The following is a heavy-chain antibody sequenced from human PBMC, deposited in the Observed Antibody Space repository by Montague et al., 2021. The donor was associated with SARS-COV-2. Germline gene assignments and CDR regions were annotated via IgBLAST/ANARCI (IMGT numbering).Heavy chain of an antibody. CDR1: GGSISNYY. Sequence: SETLSLTCTVSGGSISNYYWTWIRQPAGKGLEWIGRLYTSGSTTYNPSLKSRVTMSVDTSKNQFSLNVTSVTAADTAIYYCARESGYSRGWRYYYVMDVWGQGTTVTVS. D-gene: IGHD6-19*01. J-gene: IGHJ6*02. CDR2: LYTSGST. CDR3: ARESGYSRGWRYYYVMDV. V-gene: IGHV4-4*07.